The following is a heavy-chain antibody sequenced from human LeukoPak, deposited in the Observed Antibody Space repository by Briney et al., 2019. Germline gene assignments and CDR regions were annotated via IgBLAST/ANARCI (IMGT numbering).Heavy chain of an antibody. CDR2: IYYSGNT. CDR1: GGSISSTTYY. CDR3: ARLGPIQGREIVVVIVPPFDY. V-gene: IGHV4-39*01. J-gene: IGHJ4*02. Sequence: RASETLSLTCIVSGGSISSTTYYWGWIRQPPGKRLEWIGSIYYSGNTYYNPSLKSRVTISIDTSKNQFSLNLNSVTAADTAVYYCARLGPIQGREIVVVIVPPFDYWGQGTLVTVSS. D-gene: IGHD3-22*01.